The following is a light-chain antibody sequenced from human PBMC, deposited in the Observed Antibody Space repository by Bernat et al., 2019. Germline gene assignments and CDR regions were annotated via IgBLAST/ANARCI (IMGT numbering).Light chain of an antibody. CDR2: DVS. V-gene: IGLV2-14*01. Sequence: QSALTQPASVSGSPGQSITISCTGTSSDVGAYNYVSWYQQHPDKAPKLMIYDVSNRPSGVSNRFSGSKSGNTASLTFSGLQAEDEADYYCSSYTSSRTLVFGGGTKLTVL. J-gene: IGLJ2*01. CDR3: SSYTSSRTLV. CDR1: SSDVGAYNY.